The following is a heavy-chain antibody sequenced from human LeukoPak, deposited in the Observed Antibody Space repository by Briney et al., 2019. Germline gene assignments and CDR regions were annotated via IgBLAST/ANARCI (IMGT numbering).Heavy chain of an antibody. CDR1: GGSISSSSYY. V-gene: IGHV4-39*01. J-gene: IGHJ4*02. Sequence: SETLSLTCTASGGSISSSSYYWGCLRQPPGKGLEWTGSSYYSRSTYYNPSLKSRVTISVDTSKNQCSLKLSSVTAADTAVYYCARHEGIVATGFDYWGQGTLVTVSS. CDR2: SYYSRST. D-gene: IGHD5-12*01. CDR3: ARHEGIVATGFDY.